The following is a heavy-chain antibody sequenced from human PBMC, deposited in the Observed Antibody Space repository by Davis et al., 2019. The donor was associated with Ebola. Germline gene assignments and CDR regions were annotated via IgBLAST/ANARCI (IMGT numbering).Heavy chain of an antibody. CDR2: IIPILGPG. J-gene: IGHJ4*02. CDR3: AREGGYSSGWPYFDN. D-gene: IGHD6-19*01. V-gene: IGHV1-69*06. Sequence: AASVKVSCKASGGTFSSYAISWVRQAPGQGLEWMGGIIPILGPGNYGQKFQGRVTITADKSTSTAYMELSSLRYEDTVVYYCAREGGYSSGWPYFDNWGQGTLVTVSS. CDR1: GGTFSSYA.